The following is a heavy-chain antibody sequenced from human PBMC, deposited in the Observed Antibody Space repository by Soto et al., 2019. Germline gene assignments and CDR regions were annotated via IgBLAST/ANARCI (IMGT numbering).Heavy chain of an antibody. CDR2: INPNSGGT. V-gene: IGHV1-2*02. Sequence: ASVKVSCKASGYTFTGYYMHWVLQAPGQGLEWMGWINPNSGGTNYAQKFQGRVTITADKSTSTAYMELSSLRSEDTAVYYCARSTYYYGSGSPHPYGMDVWGQGTTVTVSS. CDR1: GYTFTGYY. CDR3: ARSTYYYGSGSPHPYGMDV. J-gene: IGHJ6*02. D-gene: IGHD3-10*01.